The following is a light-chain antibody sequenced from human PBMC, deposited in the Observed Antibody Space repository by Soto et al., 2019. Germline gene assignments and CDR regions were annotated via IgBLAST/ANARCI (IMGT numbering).Light chain of an antibody. Sequence: EIVLTQSPATLSLSPGERATLSCRASQSLIRVLAWYQQKPGQAPRLLIYDTSYRATCIPVRVIGSGSGSDFPLPISPLGPEDSEFYSCHRSRECPLTFGG. CDR1: QSLIRV. CDR2: DTS. J-gene: IGKJ4*01. V-gene: IGKV3-11*01. CDR3: HRSRECPLT.